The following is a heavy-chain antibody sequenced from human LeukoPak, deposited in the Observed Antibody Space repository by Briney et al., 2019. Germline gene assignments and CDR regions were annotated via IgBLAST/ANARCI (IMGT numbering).Heavy chain of an antibody. D-gene: IGHD6-13*01. J-gene: IGHJ4*02. CDR2: IYHSGST. CDR1: GGSISSGGYY. Sequence: SQTLSLTCTVSGGSISSGGYYWSWIRQHPGKGLEWIGYIYHSGSTYYNLSLKSRLTISVDTSKNQFSLKLDSVTAADTAVYYCARSRLGRMAAAGPPDNWGQGTLVTVSS. CDR3: ARSRLGRMAAAGPPDN. V-gene: IGHV4-31*03.